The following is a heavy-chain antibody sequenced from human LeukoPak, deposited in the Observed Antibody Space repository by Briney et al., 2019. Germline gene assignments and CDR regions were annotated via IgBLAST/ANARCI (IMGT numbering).Heavy chain of an antibody. CDR3: ARDAATSVGMPHY. J-gene: IGHJ4*02. V-gene: IGHV3-23*01. Sequence: GGSLRLSCAASGFTFSNYAMRWVRQAPGKGLEWVSLISGSGASTYYPDSVKGRFTVSRDNSKNTLSLQMNSLRAEDTAVYYCARDAATSVGMPHYWGQGTVVTV. D-gene: IGHD2-2*01. CDR1: GFTFSNYA. CDR2: ISGSGAST.